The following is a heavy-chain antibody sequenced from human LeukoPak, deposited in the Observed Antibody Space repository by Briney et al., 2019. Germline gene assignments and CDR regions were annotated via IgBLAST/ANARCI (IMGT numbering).Heavy chain of an antibody. D-gene: IGHD6-19*01. CDR3: ARVAGQWLAFDY. Sequence: GGSLRLSCAASGFTFSSYEMNWVRQAPGKGLEWVSYISSSGSTIYYADSVKGRFTISRDNAKNSLYLQMNSLRAEDTAVYYCARVAGQWLAFDYWGQGTLVTVSA. CDR1: GFTFSSYE. CDR2: ISSSGSTI. V-gene: IGHV3-48*03. J-gene: IGHJ4*02.